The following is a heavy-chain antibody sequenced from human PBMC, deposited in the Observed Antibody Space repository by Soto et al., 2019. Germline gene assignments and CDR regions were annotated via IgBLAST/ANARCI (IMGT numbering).Heavy chain of an antibody. CDR3: ARHSSGGFGELIPSDYHGMDV. CDR1: GYSFTSYG. D-gene: IGHD3-10*01. Sequence: GVSLKISWTGSGYSFTSYGIGCVRQKPGKGLEWMGIIYPGDSDTRYSPSFQGQVAISADKSISTAYLQWSSLKASDTAMYYCARHSSGGFGELIPSDYHGMDVWGQGTTVTVSS. V-gene: IGHV5-51*01. CDR2: IYPGDSDT. J-gene: IGHJ6*02.